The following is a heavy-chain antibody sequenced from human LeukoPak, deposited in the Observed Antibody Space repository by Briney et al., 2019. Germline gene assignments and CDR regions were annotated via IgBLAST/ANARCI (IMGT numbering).Heavy chain of an antibody. CDR1: GGSISSSSYY. CDR2: IYYSGST. V-gene: IGHV4-39*01. D-gene: IGHD5-12*01. CDR3: ARGYEVPDAFDI. J-gene: IGHJ3*02. Sequence: SETLSLTCTVSGGSISSSSYYWGWIRQPPGKGLEWIGSIYYSGSTYYNPSLKSRVTISVDTSKNQFSLKLSSVTAADTAVYYCARGYEVPDAFDIWGQGTMVTVSS.